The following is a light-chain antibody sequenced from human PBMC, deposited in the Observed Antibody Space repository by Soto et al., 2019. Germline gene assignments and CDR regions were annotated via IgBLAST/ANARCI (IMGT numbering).Light chain of an antibody. CDR2: EVS. V-gene: IGLV2-14*01. CDR1: SSDVGGYNY. CDR3: GSYASSSTPYV. J-gene: IGLJ1*01. Sequence: QSALTQPPSVSGSPGQSITISCTGTSSDVGGYNYVSWYQQHPGKAPKLMIYEVSNRPSGVSNRFSGSKSGNTASLTISGLQAEDEADYYCGSYASSSTPYVFGTGTKVTVL.